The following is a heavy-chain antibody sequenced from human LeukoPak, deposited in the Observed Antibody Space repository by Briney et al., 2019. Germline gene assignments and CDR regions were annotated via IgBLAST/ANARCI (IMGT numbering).Heavy chain of an antibody. CDR2: INHSGST. J-gene: IGHJ3*02. V-gene: IGHV4-34*01. D-gene: IGHD6-19*01. CDR1: GGSISSYY. Sequence: SETLSLTCTVSGGSISSYYWSWIRQPPGKGLEWIGEINHSGSTNYNPSLKSRVTISVDTSKNQFSLKLSSVTAADTAVYYCASTLGGGWYDDAFDIWGQGTMVTVSS. CDR3: ASTLGGGWYDDAFDI.